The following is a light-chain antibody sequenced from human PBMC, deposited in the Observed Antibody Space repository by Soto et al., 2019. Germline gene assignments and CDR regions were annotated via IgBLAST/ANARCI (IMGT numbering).Light chain of an antibody. V-gene: IGKV3-15*01. J-gene: IGKJ2*01. CDR2: GAS. CDR3: QQYNNLPPDT. CDR1: QSVNNN. Sequence: EIILTQSPASLSVSPGERATLSCRASQSVNNNLAWYQQKPGQAPRLLIYGASTRATGIPGRFRGSGSGTEFTLTITSLQSEDCAVYFCQQYNNLPPDTFGQGTKLAIK.